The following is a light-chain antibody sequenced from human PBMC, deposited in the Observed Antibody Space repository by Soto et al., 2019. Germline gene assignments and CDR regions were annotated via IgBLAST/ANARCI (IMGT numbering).Light chain of an antibody. CDR3: QQYGSSPL. Sequence: EIVLTQSPGTLSLSPGERATLSCRASQSVSSSYLAWYQQKPGQAPRLLIYGASSRATGIPDRFSGSGSGTDFTLTISRLEPEDFAVYYCQQYGSSPLFGQGTKADI. V-gene: IGKV3-20*01. J-gene: IGKJ1*01. CDR2: GAS. CDR1: QSVSSSY.